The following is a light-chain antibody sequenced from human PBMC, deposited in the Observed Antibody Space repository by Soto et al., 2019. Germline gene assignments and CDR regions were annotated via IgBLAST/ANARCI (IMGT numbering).Light chain of an antibody. CDR3: QVYNNGPPG. J-gene: IGKJ5*01. CDR1: QGIGNY. Sequence: DIQVTPSQSSLSASVGYRLTTSCRASQGIGNYLAWYQHKKGKVPKFVIYGASTLQSRVPSRFSGGGYGTEFNLTISGLQIEDLATYYCQVYNNGPPGFGQGTRLEIK. CDR2: GAS. V-gene: IGKV1-27*01.